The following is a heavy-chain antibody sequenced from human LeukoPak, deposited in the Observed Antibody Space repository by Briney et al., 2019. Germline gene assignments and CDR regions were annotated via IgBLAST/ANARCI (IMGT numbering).Heavy chain of an antibody. CDR2: INPNSGGT. D-gene: IGHD3-22*01. CDR1: GYTFTGYY. Sequence: ASVKVSCKASGYTFTGYYMHWVRQAPGQGLEWMGWINPNSGGTNYAQKFQGRVTMTRDTSISTAYMELSRLRSDDTAVYYCARDRYYDSSGYYSDLAFDIWGQGTMVTVSS. CDR3: ARDRYYDSSGYYSDLAFDI. J-gene: IGHJ3*02. V-gene: IGHV1-2*02.